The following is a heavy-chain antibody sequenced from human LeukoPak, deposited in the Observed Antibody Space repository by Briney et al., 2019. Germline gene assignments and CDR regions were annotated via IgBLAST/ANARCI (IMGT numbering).Heavy chain of an antibody. V-gene: IGHV1-2*02. J-gene: IGHJ4*02. CDR1: GYTFTDNF. CDR2: INPNSGAT. Sequence: GASVKVSYKTSGYTFTDNFIHWVRQAPGQALEWMGWINPNSGATRYTQKFQGRVTVTSDTSISTAYMELSSLRSDDTAVYYCARGYSSGWHFDYWGQGTLVIVSS. CDR3: ARGYSSGWHFDY. D-gene: IGHD6-19*01.